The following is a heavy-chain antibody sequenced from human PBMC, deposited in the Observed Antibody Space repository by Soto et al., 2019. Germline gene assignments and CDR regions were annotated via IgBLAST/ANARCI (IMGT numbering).Heavy chain of an antibody. J-gene: IGHJ5*02. CDR2: ISAYNGNT. D-gene: IGHD3-10*01. Sequence: SVKVSCKASGYTFTNYGISWVRQAPGQGLEWMGWISAYNGNTNYAQNLQGRVTLTTDASTSTGYMELRSLRSDDTAVYYCARGVGSGSYYNQYNWFDPWGQGTLVTVSS. CDR3: ARGVGSGSYYNQYNWFDP. CDR1: GYTFTNYG. V-gene: IGHV1-18*01.